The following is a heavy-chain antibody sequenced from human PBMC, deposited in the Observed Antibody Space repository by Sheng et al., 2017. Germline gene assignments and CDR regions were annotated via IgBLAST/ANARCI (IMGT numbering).Heavy chain of an antibody. D-gene: IGHD3-10*01. CDR1: GGTFNFYS. CDR3: GSGPISGLMDN. V-gene: IGHV1-69*04. J-gene: IGHJ4*02. Sequence: QVQLVQSGAEVRRPGSSVKVSCRASGGTFNFYSLTWVRQGPGQGLEWMGGIIPVITMPNYAQNFQGRVTFTAXKSTGTVYMELSSLRSEDTAVYYCGSGPISGLMDNWGQGNLVTVSP. CDR2: IIPVITMP.